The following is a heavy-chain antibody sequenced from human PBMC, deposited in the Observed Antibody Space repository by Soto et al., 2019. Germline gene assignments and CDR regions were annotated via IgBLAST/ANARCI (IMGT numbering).Heavy chain of an antibody. CDR2: IYYNGIT. D-gene: IGHD3-3*01. J-gene: IGHJ6*01. Sequence: AETLSLTCTVSGGSISSYYWSWIRQPPGKGLEWIGYIYYNGITNYKPSFKSRVTISVDKSMHQFSLKLTSVTAADTAVYYCARQFGVLIIMETYYYYGMDVWGQGTTVTV. V-gene: IGHV4-59*01. CDR3: ARQFGVLIIMETYYYYGMDV. CDR1: GGSISSYY.